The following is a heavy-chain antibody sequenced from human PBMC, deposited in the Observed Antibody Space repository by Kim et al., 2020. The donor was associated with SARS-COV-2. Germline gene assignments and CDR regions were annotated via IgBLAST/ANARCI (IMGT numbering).Heavy chain of an antibody. J-gene: IGHJ6*02. Sequence: GESLKISCKGSGYSFANYWIGWVRQMPGKGLEWMGLIYPGDSDTRYNPSFRGQVTISVDKSISSVYLQWSSLKASDSAMYYCARHSGSYSLSDHYYAMDVWGQGTTVTVSS. V-gene: IGHV5-51*01. CDR1: GYSFANYW. CDR3: ARHSGSYSLSDHYYAMDV. CDR2: IYPGDSDT. D-gene: IGHD1-26*01.